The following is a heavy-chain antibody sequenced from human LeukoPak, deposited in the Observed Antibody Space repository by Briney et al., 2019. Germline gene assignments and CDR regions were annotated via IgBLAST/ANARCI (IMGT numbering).Heavy chain of an antibody. CDR2: IYYSGST. V-gene: IGHV4-39*01. J-gene: IGHJ6*03. Sequence: SETLSLTCTVSGGSISSSSYYWGWIRQPPGKGLEWIGSIYYSGSTYYNPSLKSRVTISVDTSKNQFSLKLSSVTAADTAVYYCARLDVGIKNCGGDCYPSDYYYYMDVWGKGTTVTVSS. CDR3: ARLDVGIKNCGGDCYPSDYYYYMDV. D-gene: IGHD2-21*01. CDR1: GGSISSSSYY.